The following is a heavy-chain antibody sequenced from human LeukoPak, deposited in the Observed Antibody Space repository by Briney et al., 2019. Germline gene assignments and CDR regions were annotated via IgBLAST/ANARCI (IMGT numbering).Heavy chain of an antibody. D-gene: IGHD6-19*01. J-gene: IGHJ5*02. Sequence: SETLSLTCTVSGGSISSSSYYWGWIRQPPGKGLEWIGSIHYSGSTYYNPSLKSRVTISVDTSKNQFSLKLSSVIAADTAVYYCARQRDSSGWVSNWFDPWGQGTLVTVSS. V-gene: IGHV4-39*01. CDR3: ARQRDSSGWVSNWFDP. CDR2: IHYSGST. CDR1: GGSISSSSYY.